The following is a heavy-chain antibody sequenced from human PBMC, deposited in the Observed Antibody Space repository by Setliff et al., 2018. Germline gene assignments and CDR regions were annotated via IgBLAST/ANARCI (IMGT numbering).Heavy chain of an antibody. J-gene: IGHJ4*02. Sequence: SETLSLTCTVSGGSISSGDYYWSWIRQPPGKGLEWIGYIYSSGSTYYNPSLKSRVTISVDTSKNQFSLKLSSVTAADTAVYYCATRIEGYSYGHHYFDYWGQGTLVTVSS. CDR2: IYSSGST. CDR1: GGSISSGDYY. CDR3: ATRIEGYSYGHHYFDY. V-gene: IGHV4-30-4*08. D-gene: IGHD5-18*01.